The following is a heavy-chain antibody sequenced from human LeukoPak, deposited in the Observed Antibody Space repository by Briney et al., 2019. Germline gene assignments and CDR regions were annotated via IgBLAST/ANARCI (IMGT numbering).Heavy chain of an antibody. CDR1: GGSISSYY. CDR3: ARSGVAARFDP. D-gene: IGHD6-13*01. V-gene: IGHV4-59*01. J-gene: IGHJ5*02. CDR2: IYYSGST. Sequence: PSETLSLTCNVSGGSISSYYWSWIRQPPGKGLEWIGYIYYSGSTNYNPSLKSRVTISVDTSKNQFSLKLSSVTAADTAVYYCARSGVAARFDPWGQGTLVTVSS.